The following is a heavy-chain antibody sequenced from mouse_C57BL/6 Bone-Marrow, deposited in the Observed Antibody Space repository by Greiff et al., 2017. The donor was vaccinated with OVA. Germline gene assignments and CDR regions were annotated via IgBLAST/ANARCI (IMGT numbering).Heavy chain of an antibody. CDR1: GYTFTSYW. Sequence: QVQLQQPGAELVMPGASVKLSCKASGYTFTSYWMHWVKQRPGQGLEWIGEIDPSDSYTNYNQKFKGKSTLTVDKSTSTAYMQLSSLTSEDSAVYYCARFYDGYPAWFAYWGQGTLVTVSA. CDR3: ARFYDGYPAWFAY. CDR2: IDPSDSYT. V-gene: IGHV1-69*01. D-gene: IGHD2-3*01. J-gene: IGHJ3*01.